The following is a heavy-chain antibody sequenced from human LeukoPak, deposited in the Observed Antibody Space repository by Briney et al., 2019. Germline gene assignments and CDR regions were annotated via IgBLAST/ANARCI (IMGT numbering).Heavy chain of an antibody. Sequence: GGSLRLSCAASGFTFSSYAMSWVRQAPGKGLVWVSGISGSGGSTYYADSVKGRFTISRDNSENTLYLQMNSLRAEDTAVYYCAKVRDYGGNGWGQGTLVTVSS. CDR2: ISGSGGST. CDR1: GFTFSSYA. D-gene: IGHD4-23*01. V-gene: IGHV3-23*01. CDR3: AKVRDYGGNG. J-gene: IGHJ4*02.